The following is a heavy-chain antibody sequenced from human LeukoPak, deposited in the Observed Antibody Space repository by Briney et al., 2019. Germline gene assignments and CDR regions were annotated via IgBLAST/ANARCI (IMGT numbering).Heavy chain of an antibody. CDR3: ARERGYYGDIAFDY. V-gene: IGHV3-23*01. J-gene: IGHJ4*02. CDR2: ISGSGGST. D-gene: IGHD4-17*01. Sequence: GGSLRLFCAASGFTFSSYAMSWVRQAPGKGLEWVSAISGSGGSTYYADSVRGRFTISRDNSKNTLYLQMNSLRAEDTAVHYCARERGYYGDIAFDYWGQGTLVTVSS. CDR1: GFTFSSYA.